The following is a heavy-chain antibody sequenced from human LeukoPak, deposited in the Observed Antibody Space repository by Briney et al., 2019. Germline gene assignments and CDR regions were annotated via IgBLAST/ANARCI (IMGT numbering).Heavy chain of an antibody. Sequence: GASVKVSCKASGGTFSSYAISWVRQAPGQGLEWMGRIIPILGIANYAQKFQGRVTITADKSTSTAYMELSSLRYEDTAVYYCARDHASDNYYTDYWGQGTLVTVSS. CDR2: IIPILGIA. CDR1: GGTFSSYA. D-gene: IGHD1-1*01. V-gene: IGHV1-69*04. CDR3: ARDHASDNYYTDY. J-gene: IGHJ4*02.